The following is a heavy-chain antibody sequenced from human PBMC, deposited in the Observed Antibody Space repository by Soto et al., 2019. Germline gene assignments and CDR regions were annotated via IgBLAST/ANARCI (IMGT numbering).Heavy chain of an antibody. CDR2: IDPSDSQT. Sequence: GESLKISCKGSGYSFAGYWITWVRQNPGKGLEWVGRIDPSDSQTYYSPSFRGHVTISVTKSITTVFLQWSSLRASDTAMYYCARQIYDSDSGPNFQYYFDSWGQGTLVTVSS. V-gene: IGHV5-10-1*01. CDR1: GYSFAGYW. D-gene: IGHD3-22*01. CDR3: ARQIYDSDSGPNFQYYFDS. J-gene: IGHJ4*02.